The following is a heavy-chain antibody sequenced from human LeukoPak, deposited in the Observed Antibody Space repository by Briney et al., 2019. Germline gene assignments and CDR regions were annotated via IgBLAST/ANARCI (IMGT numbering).Heavy chain of an antibody. J-gene: IGHJ4*02. CDR3: ARVVSGWYASDY. D-gene: IGHD6-19*01. CDR2: INRDGSGT. Sequence: PGGSLRLSCAASGFTFSNYLMHWVRQAPGKGLVWVSRINRDGSGTSYAASVKGRFTISRDNAKNTLYLQMNSLRAEDTAVYYCARVVSGWYASDYWGQGSLVSVSS. CDR1: GFTFSNYL. V-gene: IGHV3-74*01.